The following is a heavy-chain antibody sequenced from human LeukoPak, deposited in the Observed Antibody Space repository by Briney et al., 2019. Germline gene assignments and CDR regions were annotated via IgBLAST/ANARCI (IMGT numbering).Heavy chain of an antibody. Sequence: PGGSLRLSCAASGFTFSSDWMSWVRQAPGKGLEWVANIKQDGSEKYYVDSVKGRFTISRDNAKNSLYLQMNSLRAEDTAVYYCAILPGGILTGPFYWGQGTLVTVSS. D-gene: IGHD3-9*01. J-gene: IGHJ4*02. CDR1: GFTFSSDW. CDR2: IKQDGSEK. V-gene: IGHV3-7*01. CDR3: AILPGGILTGPFY.